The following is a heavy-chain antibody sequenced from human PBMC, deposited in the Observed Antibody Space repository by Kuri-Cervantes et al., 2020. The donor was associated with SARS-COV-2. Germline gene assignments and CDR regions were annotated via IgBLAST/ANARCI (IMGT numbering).Heavy chain of an antibody. D-gene: IGHD6-13*01. J-gene: IGHJ4*02. CDR3: ARRKGTSSWNVLDY. V-gene: IGHV4-39*01. CDR1: GGSISSSSYY. Sequence: ESLKISCTVSGGSISSSSYYWGWIRQPPGKGLEWIGSIYYSGSTYYNPSLKSRVTISVDTSKNQFSLKLSSVTAADTAVYYCARRKGTSSWNVLDYWGQGTLVTVSS. CDR2: IYYSGST.